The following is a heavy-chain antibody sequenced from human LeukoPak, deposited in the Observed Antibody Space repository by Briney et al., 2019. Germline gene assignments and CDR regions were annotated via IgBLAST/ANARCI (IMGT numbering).Heavy chain of an antibody. D-gene: IGHD3-16*01. CDR2: IYNCGST. Sequence: SETLSLTCTVSGVSISIYYWSWIRQPPGKGLEWIGYIYNCGSTSYNPSLKSRATISADTSKNQFSLKLSSVTAADTAVYYCAREARGIVGFDYWGQGTLVTVSS. CDR3: AREARGIVGFDY. CDR1: GVSISIYY. V-gene: IGHV4-59*01. J-gene: IGHJ4*02.